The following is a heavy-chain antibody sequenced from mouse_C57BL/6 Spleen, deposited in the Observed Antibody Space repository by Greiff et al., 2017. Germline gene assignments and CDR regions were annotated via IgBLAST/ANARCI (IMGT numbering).Heavy chain of an antibody. J-gene: IGHJ2*01. CDR3: ATRESNFVDY. Sequence: EVMLVESGGDLVKPGGSLKLSCAASGFTFSSYGMSWVRQTPDKRLEWVATISSGGSYTYYPDSVKGRFTIARDNAKNTLYLQMSSLKSEDTAMYYCATRESNFVDYWGQGTTLTVSS. D-gene: IGHD4-1*01. CDR1: GFTFSSYG. CDR2: ISSGGSYT. V-gene: IGHV5-6*02.